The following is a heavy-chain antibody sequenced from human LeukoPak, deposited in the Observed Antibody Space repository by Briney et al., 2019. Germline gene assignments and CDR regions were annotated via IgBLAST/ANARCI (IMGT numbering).Heavy chain of an antibody. CDR1: GFTFSSYS. J-gene: IGHJ4*02. Sequence: GGSLRLSCAASGFTFSSYSMNWVRQAPGKGLEWVSYISSYTSTIYYADSVKGRFTISRDNAKNSLFLQMNSLRAEDTAVYYCARVAGIAAAADFDYWGQGTLVTVSS. D-gene: IGHD6-13*01. V-gene: IGHV3-48*01. CDR2: ISSYTSTI. CDR3: ARVAGIAAAADFDY.